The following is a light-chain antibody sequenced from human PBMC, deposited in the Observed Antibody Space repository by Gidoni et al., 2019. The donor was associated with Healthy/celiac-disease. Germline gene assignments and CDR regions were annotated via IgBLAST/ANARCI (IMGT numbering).Light chain of an antibody. CDR1: QSISSW. CDR3: QQYNSYLLT. J-gene: IGKJ4*01. CDR2: KAS. Sequence: IQMTQSPSTLSASVGDRVTITCRASQSISSWFAWYQQKPGKAPKLLIYKASSLESGVPSRFSGSGSGTEFTLTISSLQPDDFATYYCQQYNSYLLTFGGGTKVEIK. V-gene: IGKV1-5*03.